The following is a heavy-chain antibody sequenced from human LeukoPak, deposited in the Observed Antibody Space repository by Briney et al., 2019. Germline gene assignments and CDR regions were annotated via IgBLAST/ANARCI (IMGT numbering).Heavy chain of an antibody. CDR1: GGSFSGYY. Sequence: SETLSLTCAVYGGSFSGYYWSWIRQPPGKGLEWIGEINHSGSTNYNPSLKSRVTISVDTSKNQFSLRLSSVTAADTAVYYCARGLKYYDILTGYWYYFDYWGQGTLVTVSS. J-gene: IGHJ4*02. CDR2: INHSGST. V-gene: IGHV4-34*01. CDR3: ARGLKYYDILTGYWYYFDY. D-gene: IGHD3-9*01.